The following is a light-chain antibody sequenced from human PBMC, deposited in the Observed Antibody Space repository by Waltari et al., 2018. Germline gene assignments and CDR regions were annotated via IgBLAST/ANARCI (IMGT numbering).Light chain of an antibody. Sequence: QSVLTQPPSGSGTPGQRVTISCSGSSSTLRRTYVSWYQQLPGTAPRLLIYRNNQRPAGVPDRFSGSKSGTSASLAISGLRSDDEADYYCAAWDDTLSGVVCGGGTKLTVL. J-gene: IGLJ2*01. CDR3: AAWDDTLSGVV. V-gene: IGLV1-47*01. CDR1: SSTLRRTY. CDR2: RNN.